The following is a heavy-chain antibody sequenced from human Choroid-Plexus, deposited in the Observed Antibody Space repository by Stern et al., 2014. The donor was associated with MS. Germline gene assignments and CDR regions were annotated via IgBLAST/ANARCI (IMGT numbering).Heavy chain of an antibody. CDR2: ISYDGSK. J-gene: IGHJ4*02. Sequence: AASGGRLAHPGRPLRLPCAASGFSFSSFGMHRPRQAPRKGLEWVALISYDGSKDYADSVKGRFAISRDNSKNTLYLQMNSLRAEDTAVYYCAKDRQYLTFFFDFWGQGSLVTVSS. D-gene: IGHD2/OR15-2a*01. CDR3: AKDRQYLTFFFDF. CDR1: GFSFSSFG. V-gene: IGHV3-30*18.